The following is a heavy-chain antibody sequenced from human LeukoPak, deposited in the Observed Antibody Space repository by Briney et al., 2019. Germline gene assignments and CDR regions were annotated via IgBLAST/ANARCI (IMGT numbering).Heavy chain of an antibody. J-gene: IGHJ6*03. Sequence: ASVKVSCKASGGTFSSYAISWVRQAPGQGLEWMGWINPNSGGTNYAQKFQGRVTMTRDTSISTAYMELSRLRSDDTAVYYCARGGVVVPAVPMDVWGKGTTVTVSS. D-gene: IGHD2-2*01. CDR1: GGTFSSYA. CDR2: INPNSGGT. CDR3: ARGGVVVPAVPMDV. V-gene: IGHV1-2*02.